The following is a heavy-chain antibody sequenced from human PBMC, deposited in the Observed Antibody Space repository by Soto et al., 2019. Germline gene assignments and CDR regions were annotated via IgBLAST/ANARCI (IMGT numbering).Heavy chain of an antibody. CDR1: GFTFSSYG. Sequence: PGGSLRLSCAASGFTFSSYGMHWVRQAPGKGLEWVAVIWYDGSNKYYADSVKGRFTISRDNSKNTLYLQMNSLRAEDTAVYYCARERPPKSSSSWASYGMDVWGQGTTVTVSS. D-gene: IGHD6-13*01. CDR3: ARERPPKSSSSWASYGMDV. V-gene: IGHV3-33*01. J-gene: IGHJ6*02. CDR2: IWYDGSNK.